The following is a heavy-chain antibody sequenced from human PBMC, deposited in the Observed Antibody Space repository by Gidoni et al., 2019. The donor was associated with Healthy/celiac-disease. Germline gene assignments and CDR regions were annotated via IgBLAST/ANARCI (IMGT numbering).Heavy chain of an antibody. J-gene: IGHJ5*02. CDR2: ISYDGSNK. V-gene: IGHV3-30*18. Sequence: QVQLVESGGGVVQPGRSLRLSCAASGFTFSSYGMHWVRQAPGKGLGGVAVISYDGSNKYYADSVKGRFTISRDNSKNTLYLQMNSLRAEDTAVYYCAKDGGYCSGGSCYRTNWFDPWGQGTLVTVSS. CDR1: GFTFSSYG. D-gene: IGHD2-15*01. CDR3: AKDGGYCSGGSCYRTNWFDP.